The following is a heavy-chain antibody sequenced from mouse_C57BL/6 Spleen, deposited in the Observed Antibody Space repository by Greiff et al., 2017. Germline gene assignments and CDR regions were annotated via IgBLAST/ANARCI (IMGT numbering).Heavy chain of an antibody. D-gene: IGHD4-1*01. CDR3: ARKGNWGDY. Sequence: VKLQESGAELARPGASVKLSCKASGYTFTSYGISWVKQRTGQGLEWIGEIYPRSGNTYYNEKFKGKATLTADKSSSTAYMELRSLTSEDSAVYFCARKGNWGDYWGQGTTLTVSS. J-gene: IGHJ2*01. CDR1: GYTFTSYG. V-gene: IGHV1-81*01. CDR2: IYPRSGNT.